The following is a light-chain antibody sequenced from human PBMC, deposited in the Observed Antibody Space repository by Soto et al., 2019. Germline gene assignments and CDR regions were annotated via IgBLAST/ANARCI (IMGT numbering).Light chain of an antibody. CDR3: LQHNAYPFT. CDR2: GAS. CDR1: LGIDNY. Sequence: DIQMTQSPSAMSASVGDRVTITWRASLGIDNYVAWFQQKPGQGPKRLIYGASNLQSGVPPRFSGSGSETEFTLTISNLQPEDIATYYCLQHNAYPFTFGQGTKVDIK. V-gene: IGKV1-17*03. J-gene: IGKJ2*01.